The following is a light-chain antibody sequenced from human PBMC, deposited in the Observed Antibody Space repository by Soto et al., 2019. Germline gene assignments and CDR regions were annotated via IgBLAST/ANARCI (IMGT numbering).Light chain of an antibody. CDR2: EVS. V-gene: IGLV2-14*01. Sequence: QSALIQPASVSGSPGQSITISCTGTSSDVGGSNYVSWYQHHPHRAPKLLIYEVSYRPSGVSNRFSGSKSGNMASLTISGLQAEDEADYYCSAYTARSTLVFGGGTKLTVL. CDR1: SSDVGGSNY. J-gene: IGLJ3*02. CDR3: SAYTARSTLV.